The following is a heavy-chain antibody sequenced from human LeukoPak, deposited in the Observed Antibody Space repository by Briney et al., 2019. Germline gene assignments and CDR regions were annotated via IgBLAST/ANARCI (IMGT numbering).Heavy chain of an antibody. V-gene: IGHV3-48*04. CDR1: GFTFSSYA. D-gene: IGHD6-19*01. J-gene: IGHJ4*02. CDR2: ISSSGSTI. Sequence: GGSLRLSCAASGFTFSSYAMSWVRQAPGKGLEWVSYISSSGSTIYYADSVKGRFTISRDNAKNSLYLQMNSLRAADTAVYYCARVYPYSSGYLFDYWGQGTLVTVSS. CDR3: ARVYPYSSGYLFDY.